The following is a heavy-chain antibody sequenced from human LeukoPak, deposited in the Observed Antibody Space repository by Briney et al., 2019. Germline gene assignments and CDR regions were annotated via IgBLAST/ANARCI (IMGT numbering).Heavy chain of an antibody. Sequence: GGSLRLSCAASGFTFSSYEMNWVRQAPGKGLEWVSYISSSGSTIYYADSVKGRFTISRDNAKNSLYLQMNSLRAEDTAVYYCARDRYYDSSGKNDAFDIWGQGTMVTVSS. J-gene: IGHJ3*02. V-gene: IGHV3-48*03. CDR1: GFTFSSYE. CDR3: ARDRYYDSSGKNDAFDI. D-gene: IGHD3-22*01. CDR2: ISSSGSTI.